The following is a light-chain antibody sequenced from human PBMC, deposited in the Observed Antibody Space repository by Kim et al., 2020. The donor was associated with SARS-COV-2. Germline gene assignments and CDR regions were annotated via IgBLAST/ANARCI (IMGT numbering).Light chain of an antibody. J-gene: IGKJ4*01. CDR1: QIVNNY. Sequence: LSLSPGERATLSCRASQIVNNYLAWYQQKPGQAPRLLIYDASKRAAGIPARFSGGGSAKDFTLTISSLEPEDFAVYYCQHRSNWSFGGGTKVDIK. V-gene: IGKV3-11*01. CDR2: DAS. CDR3: QHRSNWS.